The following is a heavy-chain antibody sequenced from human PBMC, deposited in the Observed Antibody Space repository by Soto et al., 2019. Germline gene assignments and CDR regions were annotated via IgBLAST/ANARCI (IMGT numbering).Heavy chain of an antibody. CDR1: GGSFSGYY. Sequence: SETLSLTCAVYGGSFSGYYWSWIRQPPGKGLEWIGEINHSGSTNYNPPLKSRVTISVDTSKNQFSLKLSSVTAADTAVYYCARGVPKDGFGTQGAFDIWGQGTMVT. J-gene: IGHJ3*02. CDR3: ARGVPKDGFGTQGAFDI. CDR2: INHSGST. D-gene: IGHD3-10*01. V-gene: IGHV4-34*01.